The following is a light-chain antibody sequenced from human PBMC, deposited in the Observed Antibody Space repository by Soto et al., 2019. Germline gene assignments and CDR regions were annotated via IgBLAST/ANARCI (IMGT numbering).Light chain of an antibody. J-gene: IGKJ1*01. CDR2: KAS. CDR1: QSISSW. V-gene: IGKV1-5*03. Sequence: DIQMTQSPSTLSASVGDRVTLTCRASQSISSWLAWYQQKPGKAPKLLIYKASSLESGVPSRFSGSGSGTEFTLTISSLQPDEFATYYCQQYNSYSRTFGQGTKVDIK. CDR3: QQYNSYSRT.